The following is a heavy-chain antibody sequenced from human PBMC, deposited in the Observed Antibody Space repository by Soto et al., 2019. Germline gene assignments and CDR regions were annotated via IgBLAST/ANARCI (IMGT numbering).Heavy chain of an antibody. Sequence: LRLSCLASGFTFTDHYMDWVRQAPGTGLEWIARTKNKPNNYTTTYAASVKGRFTISRDDSESSLYLQMNNLKTEDTAVYYCAREIRRDYYYYYPLDVWGQGTTVTVSS. CDR2: TKNKPNNYTT. V-gene: IGHV3-72*01. CDR1: GFTFTDHY. J-gene: IGHJ6*02. CDR3: AREIRRDYYYYYPLDV.